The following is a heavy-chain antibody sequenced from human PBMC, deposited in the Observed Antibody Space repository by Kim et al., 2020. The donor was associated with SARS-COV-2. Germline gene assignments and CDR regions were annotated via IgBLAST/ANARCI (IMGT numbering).Heavy chain of an antibody. D-gene: IGHD1-26*01. V-gene: IGHV3-30-3*01. Sequence: GGSLRLSCAASGFTFSSYAMHWVRQAPGKGLEWVAVISYDGSNKYYADSVKGRFTISRDNSKNTLYLQMNILRAEDTAVYYCARGGGGNYYYFDYWGQGTLVTVSS. CDR2: ISYDGSNK. CDR3: ARGGGGNYYYFDY. CDR1: GFTFSSYA. J-gene: IGHJ4*02.